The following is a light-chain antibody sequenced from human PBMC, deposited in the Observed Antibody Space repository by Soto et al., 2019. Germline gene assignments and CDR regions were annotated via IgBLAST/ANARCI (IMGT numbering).Light chain of an antibody. Sequence: QSVLTQPPSASGTPGQRVTISCSGSSSNIGSNYVYWYQQLPGTAPKLLIYRNNQRPSGVPDRFSGSKSGTSASLAISGLRSEDEAEYYCVAWDDSLSGVFGGGTKLTVL. CDR1: SSNIGSNY. CDR2: RNN. CDR3: VAWDDSLSGV. J-gene: IGLJ3*02. V-gene: IGLV1-47*01.